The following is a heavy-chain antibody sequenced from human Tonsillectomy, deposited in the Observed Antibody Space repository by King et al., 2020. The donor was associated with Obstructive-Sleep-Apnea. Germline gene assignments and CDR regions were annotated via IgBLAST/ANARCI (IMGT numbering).Heavy chain of an antibody. CDR3: AGAAGGPSGDAFDI. D-gene: IGHD2-8*02. CDR2: IVPFLDIT. J-gene: IGHJ3*02. Sequence: QLVQSGAEVKKPGSSVKVSCKASGGSLSTYAISWVRQAPGQGLEWMGMIVPFLDITNYAPAFEGSLPITGDTSTSTAYMELSSLSSEDTAVDYCAGAAGGPSGDAFDIWGKGTVVTVSS. CDR1: GGSLSTYA. V-gene: IGHV1-69*04.